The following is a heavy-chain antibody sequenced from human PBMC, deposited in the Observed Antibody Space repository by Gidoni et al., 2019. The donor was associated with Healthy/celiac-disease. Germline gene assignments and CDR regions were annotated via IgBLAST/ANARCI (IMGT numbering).Heavy chain of an antibody. D-gene: IGHD3-16*01. CDR2: ISYDGSNK. V-gene: IGHV3-30-3*01. CDR1: GFTFSSYA. Sequence: QVQLVESGGGVVQPGRSLRLSWAASGFTFSSYAMHWVRQAPGKGLEWVAVISYDGSNKYYADSVKGRFTISRDNSKNTLYLQMNSLRAEDTAVYYCARESNLGLRLGELSFDYWGQGTLVTVSS. CDR3: ARESNLGLRLGELSFDY. J-gene: IGHJ4*02.